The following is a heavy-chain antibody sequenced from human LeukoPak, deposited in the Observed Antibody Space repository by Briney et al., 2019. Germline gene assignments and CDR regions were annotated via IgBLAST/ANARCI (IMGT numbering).Heavy chain of an antibody. CDR2: ISWNSGSA. CDR1: GFTFDDYS. CDR3: AKDRTYSAYAALDY. Sequence: GGSLRLSXAASGFTFDDYSMHWVRQAPGKGLEWVSGISWNSGSAGYADSVKGRFTISRDSAKNSLYLQMNSLRTEDTALYYCAKDRTYSAYAALDYWGQGTLVTVSS. V-gene: IGHV3-9*01. J-gene: IGHJ4*02. D-gene: IGHD5-12*01.